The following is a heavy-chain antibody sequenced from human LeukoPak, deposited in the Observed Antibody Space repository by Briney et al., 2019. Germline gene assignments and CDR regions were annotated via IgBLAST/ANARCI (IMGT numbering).Heavy chain of an antibody. V-gene: IGHV3-33*01. J-gene: IGHJ4*02. CDR1: GFTFSSYG. CDR2: IWYGGSNK. D-gene: IGHD3-3*01. CDR3: AIGGGRFLEYDYFDY. Sequence: GGSLRLSCAASGFTFSSYGMHWVRQAPGKGLEWVAVIWYGGSNKYYADSVKGRLTISRDNSKNTLYLQMNSLRADDTAVYYCAIGGGRFLEYDYFDYWGQGTLVTVSS.